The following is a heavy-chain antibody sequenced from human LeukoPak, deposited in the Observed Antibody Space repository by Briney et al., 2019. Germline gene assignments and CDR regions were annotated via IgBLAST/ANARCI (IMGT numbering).Heavy chain of an antibody. CDR3: ASRVYYYDSSGYYFRD. V-gene: IGHV4-31*03. CDR1: GGSISSGGYY. Sequence: PSETLSLTCTVSGGSISSGGYYWSWIRQHPGTGLEWIGYIYYSGSTYYNPSLKSRVTISVDTSKNQFSLKLSSVTAADTAVYYCASRVYYYDSSGYYFRDWGQGTLVTVSS. D-gene: IGHD3-22*01. CDR2: IYYSGST. J-gene: IGHJ4*02.